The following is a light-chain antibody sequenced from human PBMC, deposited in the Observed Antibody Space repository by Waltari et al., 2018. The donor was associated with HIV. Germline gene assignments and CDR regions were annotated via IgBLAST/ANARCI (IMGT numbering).Light chain of an antibody. CDR2: LNNDGSH. Sequence: QLVLTQSPSASASLGASVKPTCPLSSGHSSYAIAWHQQQPEKGPRYLMKLNNDGSHSKGDGIPDRFSGSSSGAERYLTISSLQSEDEADYYCQTWGTGIRVFGGGTKLTVL. V-gene: IGLV4-69*01. CDR1: SGHSSYA. J-gene: IGLJ3*02. CDR3: QTWGTGIRV.